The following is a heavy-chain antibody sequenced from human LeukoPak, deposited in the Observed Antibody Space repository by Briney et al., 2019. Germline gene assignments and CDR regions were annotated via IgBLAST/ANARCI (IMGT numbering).Heavy chain of an antibody. CDR3: ARLTRRDGYNSIAAFDI. Sequence: SETLSLTCTVSGGSISSYYWSWIRQPPGKGLEWIGYIYYSGSTNYNPSLKSRVTISVDTSKNQFSLKLSSVTAADTAVYYCARLTRRDGYNSIAAFDIWGQGTMVTVSS. J-gene: IGHJ3*02. CDR2: IYYSGST. D-gene: IGHD5-24*01. CDR1: GGSISSYY. V-gene: IGHV4-59*08.